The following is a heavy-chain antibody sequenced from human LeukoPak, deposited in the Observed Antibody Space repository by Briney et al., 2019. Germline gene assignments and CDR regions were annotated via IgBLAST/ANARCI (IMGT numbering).Heavy chain of an antibody. V-gene: IGHV3-23*01. Sequence: PGGSLRLSCAASGCTFSSYAMSWVRQAPGKGLEWVSAISGSGGSTYYAHSVKGRFTISRDNSKNTLYLQMNSLRAEDTAVYYCAKERGSLYYGMDVWGQGTTVTVSS. CDR3: AKERGSLYYGMDV. D-gene: IGHD3-10*01. J-gene: IGHJ6*02. CDR2: ISGSGGST. CDR1: GCTFSSYA.